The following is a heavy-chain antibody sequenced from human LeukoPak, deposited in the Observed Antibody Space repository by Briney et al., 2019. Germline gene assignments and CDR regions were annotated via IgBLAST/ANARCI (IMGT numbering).Heavy chain of an antibody. J-gene: IGHJ4*02. V-gene: IGHV4-34*01. Sequence: SETLSLTCAVYGGSFSGYYWSWIRQPPGKGLEGIGEINHSGSTNYNPSLKSRVTISVDTSKNQFSLKLSSVTAADTAVYYCASFFGGTAGFNWGQGTLVTVSS. CDR3: ASFFGGTAGFN. CDR1: GGSFSGYY. CDR2: INHSGST. D-gene: IGHD1-1*01.